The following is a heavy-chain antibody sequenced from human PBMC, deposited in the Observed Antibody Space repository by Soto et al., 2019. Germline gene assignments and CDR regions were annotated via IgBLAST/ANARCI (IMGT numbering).Heavy chain of an antibody. J-gene: IGHJ3*02. CDR3: AHSYYDSSGYYYEDAFDI. Sequence: QITLKESGPTLVKPTQTLTLTCTFSGFSLSTSGVGVGWIRQPPGKALEWLALIYWDDDKRYSPSLKSRLTITKDTSKNQVVLTMTNMDPVDTATYYCAHSYYDSSGYYYEDAFDIWGQGTMVTVSS. D-gene: IGHD3-22*01. CDR1: GFSLSTSGVG. CDR2: IYWDDDK. V-gene: IGHV2-5*02.